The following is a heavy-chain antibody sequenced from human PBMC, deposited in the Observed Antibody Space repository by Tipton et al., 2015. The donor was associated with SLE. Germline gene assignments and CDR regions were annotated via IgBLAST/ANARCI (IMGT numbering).Heavy chain of an antibody. V-gene: IGHV4-39*07. D-gene: IGHD1-14*01. J-gene: IGHJ3*02. Sequence: TLSLTCTVSGGSISSSSYYWGWIRQPPGKGLEWIGSIYHSGSTYYNPSLQRRVTISVDTSKNQFSLKLSSVTAADTAVYYCAKRTGGSTYAFYIGGQGTMVTVSS. CDR1: GGSISSSSYY. CDR2: IYHSGST. CDR3: AKRTGGSTYAFYI.